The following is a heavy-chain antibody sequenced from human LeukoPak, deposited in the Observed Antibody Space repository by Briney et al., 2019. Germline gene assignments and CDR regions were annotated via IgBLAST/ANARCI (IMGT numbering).Heavy chain of an antibody. CDR3: AKMSNYYNSLGYYAFDI. J-gene: IGHJ3*02. V-gene: IGHV3-66*01. CDR2: IYSGGSA. CDR1: GSIVSRKY. D-gene: IGHD3-22*01. Sequence: GGSLRLSCAASGSIVSRKYMSWVRQAPGKGLEWVSVIYSGGSADYADSVKGRFTISRDNSKNTLHLQMKSLRAEDTAVYYCAKMSNYYNSLGYYAFDIWGQGTMVTVSS.